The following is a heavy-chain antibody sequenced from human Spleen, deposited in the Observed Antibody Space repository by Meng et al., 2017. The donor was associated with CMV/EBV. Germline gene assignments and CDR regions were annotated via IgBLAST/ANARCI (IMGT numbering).Heavy chain of an antibody. CDR1: GGSINYYY. V-gene: IGHV4-59*01. D-gene: IGHD6-6*01. Sequence: GSLRLSCVVSGGSINYYYWSWIRQPPGKGLEWMGYIYYSGSTNYNPSLKSRVTISVDTSKNQVSLTLTSVTAADTAVYYCARDTYSSSSYHYYGMDVWGQGTTVTVSS. J-gene: IGHJ6*02. CDR2: IYYSGST. CDR3: ARDTYSSSSYHYYGMDV.